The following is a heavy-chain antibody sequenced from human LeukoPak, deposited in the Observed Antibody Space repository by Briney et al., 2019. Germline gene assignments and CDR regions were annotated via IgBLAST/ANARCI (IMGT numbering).Heavy chain of an antibody. J-gene: IGHJ2*01. CDR2: ISAYNGNT. Sequence: GASVKVSCKASGYTFTSYGISWVRQAPGQGLEWMGWISAYNGNTNYAQKLQGRVTMTTDTSTSTAYMELRSLRSDDTAVYYCARERSSHDHGDNYWYFDLWGRGTLVTVSS. V-gene: IGHV1-18*01. CDR3: ARERSSHDHGDNYWYFDL. D-gene: IGHD4-17*01. CDR1: GYTFTSYG.